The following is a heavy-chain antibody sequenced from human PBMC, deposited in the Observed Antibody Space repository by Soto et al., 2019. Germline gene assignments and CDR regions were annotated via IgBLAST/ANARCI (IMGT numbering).Heavy chain of an antibody. J-gene: IGHJ6*02. CDR2: IYYSGST. D-gene: IGHD3-10*01. CDR3: AREAGGGGADYYYGMDV. Sequence: TLSLTCTVSGGSISSGGYYWSWIRQHPGKGLEWIGYIYYSGSTYYNPSLKSRVTISVDTSKNQFSLKLSSVTAADTAVYYCAREAGGGGADYYYGMDVWGQGTTVTVSS. V-gene: IGHV4-31*03. CDR1: GGSISSGGYY.